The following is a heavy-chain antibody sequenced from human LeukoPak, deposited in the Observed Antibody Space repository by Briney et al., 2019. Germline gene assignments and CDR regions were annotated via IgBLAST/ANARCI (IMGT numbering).Heavy chain of an antibody. J-gene: IGHJ4*02. V-gene: IGHV4-31*03. Sequence: SETLSLTCTVSGGSISSGGYYWSWIRQHPGKGLEWIGYIYYSGSTYYNPSLKSRVTISVDTSKNQFSLKLSSVTAADTAVYYCARGERGYSGYDYLGGLLYWGQGTLVTVSS. CDR1: GGSISSGGYY. CDR2: IYYSGST. D-gene: IGHD5-12*01. CDR3: ARGERGYSGYDYLGGLLY.